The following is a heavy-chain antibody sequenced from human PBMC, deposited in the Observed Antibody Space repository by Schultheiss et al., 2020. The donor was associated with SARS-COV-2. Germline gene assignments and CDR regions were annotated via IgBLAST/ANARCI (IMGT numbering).Heavy chain of an antibody. V-gene: IGHV1-69*06. D-gene: IGHD1-26*01. J-gene: IGHJ4*02. CDR2: IIPIFGTA. CDR3: ARGSYFGSN. CDR1: GYTFTSYA. Sequence: KISCKASGYTFTSYAISWVRQAPGQGLEWMGGIIPIFGTANYAQKFQGRVTMTEDTSTDTAYMELSSLRSEDTAVYYCARGSYFGSNWGQGTLVTVSS.